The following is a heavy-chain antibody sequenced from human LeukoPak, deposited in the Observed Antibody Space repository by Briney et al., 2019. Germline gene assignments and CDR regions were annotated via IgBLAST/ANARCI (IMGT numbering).Heavy chain of an antibody. V-gene: IGHV1-69-2*01. CDR3: ATGKGAFDI. CDR1: GYTFTYYY. CDR2: VDPEDGET. J-gene: IGHJ3*02. Sequence: GASVKVSCKVSGYTFTYYYMHWVPQAPGKGLEWMGLVDPEDGETIYAEKFQGRVTITADTSTDTAYMELSSLRSEDTAVYYCATGKGAFDIWGQGTMVTVSS.